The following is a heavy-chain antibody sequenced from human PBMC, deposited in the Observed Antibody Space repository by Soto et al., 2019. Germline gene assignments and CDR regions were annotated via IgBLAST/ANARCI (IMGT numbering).Heavy chain of an antibody. V-gene: IGHV3-33*01. CDR3: AREDIVVVPAAISAFDI. J-gene: IGHJ3*02. CDR2: IWYDGSNK. Sequence: GGSLRLSCAASGFTFSRYGMHWVRQAPGKGLEWVAVIWYDGSNKYYADSVKGRFTISRDNSKNTLYLQMNSLRAEDTAVYYCAREDIVVVPAAISAFDIWGQGTMVTVSS. D-gene: IGHD2-2*01. CDR1: GFTFSRYG.